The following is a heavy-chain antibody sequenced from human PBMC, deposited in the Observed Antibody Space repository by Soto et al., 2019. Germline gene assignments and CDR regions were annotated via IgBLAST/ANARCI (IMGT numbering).Heavy chain of an antibody. CDR1: GDSVSSNSVA. V-gene: IGHV6-1*01. CDR3: ARDKTYSSSWSNCFDP. J-gene: IGHJ5*02. D-gene: IGHD6-13*01. Sequence: TLSLTCAISGDSVSSNSVAWNWIRQSPSRGLEWLGRTYYRSKWYNDYAVSVKSRITINPDTSKNQFSLQLNSVTPEDTAVYYCARDKTYSSSWSNCFDPWGQGTLVTVSS. CDR2: TYYRSKWYN.